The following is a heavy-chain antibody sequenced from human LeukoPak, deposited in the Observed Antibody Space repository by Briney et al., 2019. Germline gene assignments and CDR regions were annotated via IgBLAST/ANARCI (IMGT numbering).Heavy chain of an antibody. CDR1: GYSISSGYY. CDR2: IYHSGRT. Sequence: SETLSLTCAVSGYSISSGYYWGWIRQPPGKGLEWIGSIYHSGRTYYNPSLKSRVTISVDTSKNQFSLKLSSVTAADTAVYYCAREIGHDSSGYYYGEWFDPWGQGTLVTVSS. CDR3: AREIGHDSSGYYYGEWFDP. D-gene: IGHD3-22*01. V-gene: IGHV4-38-2*01. J-gene: IGHJ5*02.